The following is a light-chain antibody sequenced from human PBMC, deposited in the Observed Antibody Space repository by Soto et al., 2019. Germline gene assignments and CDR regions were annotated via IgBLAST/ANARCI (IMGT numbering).Light chain of an antibody. V-gene: IGKV3-11*01. J-gene: IGKJ5*01. CDR3: QQRSNWPPIT. CDR2: DAS. CDR1: QSVSSN. Sequence: ESVLTQSPCTLSLTPGERATLSCRASQSVSSNLAWYQQKPGQAPRLLIYDASNRATGIPARFSGSGSGTDFTLTISSLEPEDFAVYYCQQRSNWPPITFAQGTRLEV.